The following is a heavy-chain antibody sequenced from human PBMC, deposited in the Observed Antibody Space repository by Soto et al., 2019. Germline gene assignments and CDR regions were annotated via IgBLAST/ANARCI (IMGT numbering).Heavy chain of an antibody. CDR1: GGSINSSNW. V-gene: IGHV4-4*02. J-gene: IGHJ3*01. D-gene: IGHD3-22*01. CDR2: IYQSGST. Sequence: PSETLSLTCAVSGGSINSSNWWSWVRQSPGKGLEWMGEIYQSGSTKYNPSFRSRFTVSIDKSKSQFSLILTSVTAADSAVYYCARRFFYENQGVFDVWDQGTKVTVSS. CDR3: ARRFFYENQGVFDV.